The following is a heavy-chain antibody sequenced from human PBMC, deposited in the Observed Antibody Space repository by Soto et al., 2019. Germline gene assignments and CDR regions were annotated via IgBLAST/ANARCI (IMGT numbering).Heavy chain of an antibody. V-gene: IGHV1-69*13. D-gene: IGHD3-22*01. J-gene: IGHJ3*02. CDR2: IIPIFGTA. Sequence: SVKVSCKASGGTFSSYAISWVRQAPGQGLEWMGGIIPIFGTANYAQKFQGRVTITADESTSTAYMELSSMRSEDTAVYYCAIPYYYDSSGYYGGDAFDIWGQGTMVTVSS. CDR1: GGTFSSYA. CDR3: AIPYYYDSSGYYGGDAFDI.